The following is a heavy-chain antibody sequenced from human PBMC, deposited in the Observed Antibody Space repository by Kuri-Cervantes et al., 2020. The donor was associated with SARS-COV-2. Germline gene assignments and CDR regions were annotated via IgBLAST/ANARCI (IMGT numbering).Heavy chain of an antibody. CDR2: MNPNSGNT. D-gene: IGHD2-21*02. Sequence: ASVKVSCKASGYTFTSYGISWVRQAPGQGLEWMGWMNPNSGNTGYAQKFQGRVTMTRNTSISTAYMELSSLRSEDTAVYYCTRDRVMRIVVVTAEEEHYYYGMDVWGQGTTVTVSS. V-gene: IGHV1-8*02. J-gene: IGHJ6*02. CDR3: TRDRVMRIVVVTAEEEHYYYGMDV. CDR1: GYTFTSYG.